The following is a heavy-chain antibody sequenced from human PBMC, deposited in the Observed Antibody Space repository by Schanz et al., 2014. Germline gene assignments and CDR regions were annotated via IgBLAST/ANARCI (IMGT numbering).Heavy chain of an antibody. J-gene: IGHJ5*01. CDR1: GFTFGDHS. CDR3: ARDRDAGGYDS. CDR2: ISNGGGYI. Sequence: EVQLVESGGGLVQPGRSLRLSCTASGFTFGDHSMSWVRQAPGKGLVWVSSISNGGGYIYYADSVKGRFTISRDNAKNSVYLQMYSLRAEDTALYYCARDRDAGGYDSWGQGTLVTVSS. V-gene: IGHV3-21*01. D-gene: IGHD2-8*02.